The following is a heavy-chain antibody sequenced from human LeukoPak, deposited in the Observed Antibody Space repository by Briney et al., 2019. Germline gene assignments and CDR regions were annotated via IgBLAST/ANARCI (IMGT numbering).Heavy chain of an antibody. D-gene: IGHD3-16*02. V-gene: IGHV3-23*01. Sequence: GGSLRLSSTTSGFTFNNYAMSWVRQVPGKGLDWVSGISGSGGSTFYADSVEGRFTISRDNFKNTLYLQMSSLRVGDTAVYYCAKSATVTFGGVIVPSDYWGQGTLVTVSS. CDR3: AKSATVTFGGVIVPSDY. J-gene: IGHJ4*02. CDR1: GFTFNNYA. CDR2: ISGSGGST.